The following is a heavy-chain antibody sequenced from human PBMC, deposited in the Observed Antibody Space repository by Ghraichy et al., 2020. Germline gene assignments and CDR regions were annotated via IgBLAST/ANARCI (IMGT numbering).Heavy chain of an antibody. D-gene: IGHD3-16*02. CDR3: ARHYDYVWGSYRPDDAFDI. J-gene: IGHJ3*02. CDR1: GGSISSYY. V-gene: IGHV4-59*01. CDR2: IYYSGST. Sequence: SETLSLTCTVSGGSISSYYWSWIRQPPGKGLEWIGYIYYSGSTNYNPSLKSRVTISVDTSKNQFSLKLSSVTAADTAVYYCARHYDYVWGSYRPDDAFDIWGQGTMVTVSS.